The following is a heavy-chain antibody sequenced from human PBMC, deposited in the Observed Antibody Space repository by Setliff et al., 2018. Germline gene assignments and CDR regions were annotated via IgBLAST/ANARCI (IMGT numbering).Heavy chain of an antibody. CDR1: GYTFTSHY. CDR2: INPSSGRT. V-gene: IGHV1-46*01. J-gene: IGHJ3*02. Sequence: APVKVSCKASGYTFTSHYMHWVRQAPGLGLEWMGTINPSSGRTSYAQKFQGRVTMTRDTSMSTVYMDMSSLRSEDTAVYYCARDVFPYHYEGAFDIWGQGTMGTVSS. CDR3: ARDVFPYHYEGAFDI. D-gene: IGHD3-22*01.